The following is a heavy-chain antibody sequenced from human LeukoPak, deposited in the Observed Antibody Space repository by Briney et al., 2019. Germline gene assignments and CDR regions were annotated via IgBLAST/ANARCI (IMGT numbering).Heavy chain of an antibody. CDR3: ARVMITSGGVSLRSHFDY. CDR2: INPSGGST. Sequence: ASVKVSCKASGYTFIGYYMHWVRQAPGQGLEWMGMINPSGGSTTYAQSFQGRVTLTRDTSTSTVYMELISLRSEDTAVYYCARVMITSGGVSLRSHFDYWGQGTLVTVSS. D-gene: IGHD3-16*01. J-gene: IGHJ4*02. CDR1: GYTFIGYY. V-gene: IGHV1-46*01.